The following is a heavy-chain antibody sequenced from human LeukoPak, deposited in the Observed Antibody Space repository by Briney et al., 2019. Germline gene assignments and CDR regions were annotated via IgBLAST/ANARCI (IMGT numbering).Heavy chain of an antibody. CDR2: INPNSGGT. CDR1: EYTFTGYY. V-gene: IGHV1-2*02. Sequence: ASVKVSCKASEYTFTGYYMHWVRQAPGQGLEWMGWINPNSGGTNYAQKFQGRVTMTRDTSISTAYMELSRLRSDDTAVYYCARDPHTRYCSSTSCSGDYWGQGTLVTVSS. D-gene: IGHD2-2*01. CDR3: ARDPHTRYCSSTSCSGDY. J-gene: IGHJ4*02.